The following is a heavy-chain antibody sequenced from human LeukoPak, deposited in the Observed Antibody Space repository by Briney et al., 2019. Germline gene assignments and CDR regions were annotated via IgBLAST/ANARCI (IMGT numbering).Heavy chain of an antibody. CDR1: GGSISSYY. CDR2: IYSSGST. CDR3: ARHGSVTYYDFWSGYMGAFDY. D-gene: IGHD3-3*01. J-gene: IGHJ4*02. V-gene: IGHV4-59*08. Sequence: SETLSLTCTVSGGSISSYYWSWIRQPPGKGLEWIGYIYSSGSTNYNPSLKSRLTISVDASKNQFSLKLSSVTAADTAVYYCARHGSVTYYDFWSGYMGAFDYWGQGTLVTVSS.